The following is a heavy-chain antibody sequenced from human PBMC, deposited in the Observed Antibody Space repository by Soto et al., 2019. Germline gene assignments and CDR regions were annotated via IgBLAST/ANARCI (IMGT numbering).Heavy chain of an antibody. J-gene: IGHJ5*02. CDR1: GGSISSYY. CDR3: ARVLFGSNCWFDP. D-gene: IGHD3-16*01. Sequence: SATLSLTCTVSGGSISSYYWSWIRQPPGKGLEWIGYIYYSGSTNYNPSLKSRVTISVDTSKNQFSLKLSSVTAADTAVYYCARVLFGSNCWFDPWGQGTLVTVSS. V-gene: IGHV4-59*01. CDR2: IYYSGST.